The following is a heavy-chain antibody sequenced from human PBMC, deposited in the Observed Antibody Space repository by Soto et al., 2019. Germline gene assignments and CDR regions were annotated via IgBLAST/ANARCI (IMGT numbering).Heavy chain of an antibody. CDR2: IRSKAYGGTT. CDR1: GFTFGDYA. Sequence: NPGGSLRLSCTASGFTFGDYAMSWFRQAPGKGLEWVGFIRSKAYGGTTEYAASVKGRFTISRDDSKSIAYLQMNSLKTEDTAVYYCTRDKRSGYYYMDPHYWGQGTLVTVSS. V-gene: IGHV3-49*05. J-gene: IGHJ4*02. D-gene: IGHD3-22*01. CDR3: TRDKRSGYYYMDPHY.